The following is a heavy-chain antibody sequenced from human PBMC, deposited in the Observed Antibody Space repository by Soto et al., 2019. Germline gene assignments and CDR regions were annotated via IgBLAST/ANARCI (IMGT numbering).Heavy chain of an antibody. CDR1: GFTFSSYS. CDR3: ARNCNDGTKSAFDI. D-gene: IGHD1-1*01. J-gene: IGHJ3*02. Sequence: EVQLVESGGGLVQPGGSLRLSCAASGFTFSSYSMNWVRQAPGKGLEWVSYISSSSSTIYYADSVKGRFTISRDNAKNSLYLQMNSLRDEDTAVYYCARNCNDGTKSAFDIWGQGTMVTVSS. CDR2: ISSSSSTI. V-gene: IGHV3-48*02.